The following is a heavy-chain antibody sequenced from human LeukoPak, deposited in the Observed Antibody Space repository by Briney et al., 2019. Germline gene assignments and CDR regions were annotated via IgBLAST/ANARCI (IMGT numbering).Heavy chain of an antibody. V-gene: IGHV3-53*01. CDR2: TYTNDNT. D-gene: IGHD5-12*01. CDR3: ARDLGRPRGHNGDGDAIDL. Sequence: GGSLRLSRAASGFVVSSYYMSWVRQAPGKGLEWVAITYTNDNTYYADSVKGRFTISRDFLQMDSLRADDTAIYYCARDLGRPRGHNGDGDAIDLWGQGTMVTVSS. CDR1: GFVVSSYY. J-gene: IGHJ3*01.